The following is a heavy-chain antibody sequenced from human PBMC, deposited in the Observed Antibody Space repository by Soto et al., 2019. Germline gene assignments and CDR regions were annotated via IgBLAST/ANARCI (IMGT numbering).Heavy chain of an antibody. Sequence: QPVGSLRLSCAASGFTFSGSAMHWVRQAYGKGLEWVGRIRSKANSYATAYAASVKGRFTISRDDSKNTAYLQMNSLKTEDTAVYYCTIPSPTTVTTNYYYYYGMDVWGQGTTVTVS. D-gene: IGHD4-4*01. CDR2: IRSKANSYAT. CDR3: TIPSPTTVTTNYYYYYGMDV. J-gene: IGHJ6*02. V-gene: IGHV3-73*01. CDR1: GFTFSGSA.